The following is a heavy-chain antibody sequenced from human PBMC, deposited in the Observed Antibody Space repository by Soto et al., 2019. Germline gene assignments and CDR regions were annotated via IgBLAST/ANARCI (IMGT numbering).Heavy chain of an antibody. CDR2: ISYDGSNR. J-gene: IGHJ4*02. CDR1: GFTFSSYA. CDR3: ARDGYCSGGSCYSLEPYYFDY. D-gene: IGHD2-15*01. Sequence: PGGSLRLSCAASGFTFSSYAMHWVRQAPGKGLEWVAVISYDGSNRYYADSVKGRFTISRDNSKNTLYLQMNSLRAEDTAVYYCARDGYCSGGSCYSLEPYYFDYWGQGTLVTVSS. V-gene: IGHV3-30-3*01.